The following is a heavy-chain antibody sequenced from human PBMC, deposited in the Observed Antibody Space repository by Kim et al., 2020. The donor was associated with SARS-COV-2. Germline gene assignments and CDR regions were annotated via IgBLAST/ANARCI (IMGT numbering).Heavy chain of an antibody. Sequence: SVKVSCKASGGTFSSYAISWVRQAPGQGLEWMGGIIPIFGTANYAQKFQGRVTITADESTSTAYMELSSLRSEDTAVYYCAREGSMVRGVSKNYYYGMDVWGQGTTVTVSS. D-gene: IGHD3-10*01. CDR3: AREGSMVRGVSKNYYYGMDV. V-gene: IGHV1-69*13. J-gene: IGHJ6*02. CDR1: GGTFSSYA. CDR2: IIPIFGTA.